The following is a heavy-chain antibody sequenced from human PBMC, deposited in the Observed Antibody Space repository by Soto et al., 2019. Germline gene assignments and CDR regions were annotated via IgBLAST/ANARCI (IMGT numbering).Heavy chain of an antibody. J-gene: IGHJ4*02. CDR2: ISYDGSNK. CDR1: GFTFSSYA. CDR3: ARGEGWNDDTTYYFDY. Sequence: GGSLRLSCAASGFTFSSYAMHWVRQAPGKGLEWVAVISYDGSNKYYADSVKGRFTISRDNSKNTLYLQMNSLRAEDTAVYYCARGEGWNDDTTYYFDYWGQGTLVTVSS. V-gene: IGHV3-30-3*01. D-gene: IGHD1-1*01.